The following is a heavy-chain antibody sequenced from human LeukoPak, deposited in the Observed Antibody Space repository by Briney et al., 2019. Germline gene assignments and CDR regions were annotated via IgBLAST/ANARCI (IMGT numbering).Heavy chain of an antibody. CDR2: ISPYNENR. CDR1: GYTFTGYY. CDR3: ARERTQAATPLHDY. D-gene: IGHD2-15*01. V-gene: IGHV1-18*04. Sequence: GASVKVSCKASGYTFTGYYIHWVRQAPGQGLEWMGWISPYNENRKYLQKLQGRVTLTTDTSTSTAYMELRSLRSDDTAVYYCARERTQAATPLHDYWGQGTLVTVSS. J-gene: IGHJ4*02.